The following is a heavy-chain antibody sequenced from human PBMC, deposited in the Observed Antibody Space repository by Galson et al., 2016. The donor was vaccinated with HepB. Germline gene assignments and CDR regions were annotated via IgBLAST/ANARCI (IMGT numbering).Heavy chain of an antibody. J-gene: IGHJ3*02. D-gene: IGHD4-23*01. CDR1: GLTFTSST. V-gene: IGHV1-58*02. Sequence: SVKVSCKASGLTFTSSTIQWVRQARGQRLEWIGWIVVGSGNTNYAQKFQERVTISRDMSTSTAYVALSTLRSEDTAVYYCAASDGGYLPDDAFDIWGQGTLVTVSS. CDR3: AASDGGYLPDDAFDI. CDR2: IVVGSGNT.